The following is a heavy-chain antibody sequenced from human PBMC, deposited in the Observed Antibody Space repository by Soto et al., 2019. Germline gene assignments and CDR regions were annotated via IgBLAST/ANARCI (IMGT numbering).Heavy chain of an antibody. J-gene: IGHJ4*02. CDR3: AKLASGHYCTNGVCLLYYCDY. V-gene: IGHV4-39*01. CDR1: GGSVSSGRYH. CDR2: IHYSGSA. D-gene: IGHD2-8*01. Sequence: QVHLQESGPGLVKPSETLSLICTVSGGSVSSGRYHWGWVRQPPGKGLEWIASIHYSGSAHYNPSLKSRVTISVDTSKNRFSLRLSSVTAADTAMYYCAKLASGHYCTNGVCLLYYCDYWGQGAQVTVSS.